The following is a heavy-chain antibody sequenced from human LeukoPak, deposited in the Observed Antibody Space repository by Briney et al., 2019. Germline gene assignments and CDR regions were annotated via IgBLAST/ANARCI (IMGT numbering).Heavy chain of an antibody. Sequence: GGSLRLSCAASGFTFSNYGMHWVRQAPGKGLEWVAVIWYDGSNKYYADSVKGRFTISRDNSKNTLYLQMNSLRAEDTAVYYCAKGDSYTSSWFFDYWGQGTLVTVSS. D-gene: IGHD6-13*01. J-gene: IGHJ4*02. V-gene: IGHV3-30*02. CDR3: AKGDSYTSSWFFDY. CDR2: IWYDGSNK. CDR1: GFTFSNYG.